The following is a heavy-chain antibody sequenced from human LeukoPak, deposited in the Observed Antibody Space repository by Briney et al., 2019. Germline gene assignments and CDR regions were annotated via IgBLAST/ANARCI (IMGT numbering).Heavy chain of an antibody. CDR3: ARDSIQLWLRPFDY. J-gene: IGHJ4*02. V-gene: IGHV3-48*01. Sequence: GGSLRLSCIASGFTFSSHNMNWVRRAPGKGLEWISYISSSGTTIHYADSMKGRFSVSRDNGKKSLFLQMDSLSAEDTAVYYCARDSIQLWLRPFDYWGQGTLVTVSS. CDR1: GFTFSSHN. CDR2: ISSSGTTI. D-gene: IGHD5-18*01.